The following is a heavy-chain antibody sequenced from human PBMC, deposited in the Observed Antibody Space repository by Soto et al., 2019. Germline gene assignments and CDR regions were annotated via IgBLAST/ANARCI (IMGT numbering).Heavy chain of an antibody. CDR2: ISYDGSNK. J-gene: IGHJ6*02. CDR3: ASDCTNGVCYSGYGMDV. CDR1: GFTFSSYG. Sequence: GGSLRLSCAASGFTFSSYGMHWVRQAPGQGLEWVAVISYDGSNKYYADSVKGRFTISRDNSKNTLYLQMNSLRAEDTAVYYCASDCTNGVCYSGYGMDVWGQGTTVTVSS. D-gene: IGHD2-8*01. V-gene: IGHV3-30*03.